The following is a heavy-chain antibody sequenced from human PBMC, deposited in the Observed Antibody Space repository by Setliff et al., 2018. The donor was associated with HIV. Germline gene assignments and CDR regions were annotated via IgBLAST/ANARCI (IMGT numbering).Heavy chain of an antibody. CDR2: LIPIVDIT. CDR1: TYTFSSYA. V-gene: IGHV1-69*10. J-gene: IGHJ3*02. D-gene: IGHD2-8*01. Sequence: SVKVSCKASTYTFSSYAFSWVRQAPGQGLEWMGGLIPIVDITKSTQKFRDRVTFTADESTKTAQMELSGLTFEDTAVYYCAKGPNFEDAFDIWGQGTVVTVSS. CDR3: AKGPNFEDAFDI.